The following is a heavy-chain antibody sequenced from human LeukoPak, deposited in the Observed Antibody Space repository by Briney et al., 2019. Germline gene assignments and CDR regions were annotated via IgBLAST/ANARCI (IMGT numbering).Heavy chain of an antibody. CDR2: ISYDGSNK. J-gene: IGHJ4*02. D-gene: IGHD5-24*01. CDR3: ARDGDGYSFDY. Sequence: GGSLRLSCAASGFTFSSYAMHWVRQAPGKGLEWVAVISYDGSNKYYADSVKGRFTISRDNSKNTLYLQMNSLRAEDTAVYYCARDGDGYSFDYWGRGTLVTVSS. CDR1: GFTFSSYA. V-gene: IGHV3-30-3*01.